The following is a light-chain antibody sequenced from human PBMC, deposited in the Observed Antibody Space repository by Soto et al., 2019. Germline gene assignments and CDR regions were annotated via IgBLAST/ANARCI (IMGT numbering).Light chain of an antibody. Sequence: QSALTQPRSVSGSPGQSVTISCTGTSSDVGGYNYVSWYQQHTGKAXKLXIYDXSXXPXGXPXXFXGXXXXXXXXXXXSGXQAEDEADYYCCSYAGSYTYVFGTGTKLTVL. CDR3: CSYAGSYTYV. V-gene: IGLV2-11*01. J-gene: IGLJ1*01. CDR2: DXS. CDR1: SSDVGGYNY.